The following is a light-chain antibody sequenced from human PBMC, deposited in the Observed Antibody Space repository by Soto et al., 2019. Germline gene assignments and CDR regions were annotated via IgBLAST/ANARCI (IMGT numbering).Light chain of an antibody. CDR3: QQYESHSPWT. Sequence: DIQVTQSPPTLSASVGERVTITCLARQTISTWMAWYQQKPGKAPKLLVYDASTLQSGVASRFSGSGSGTEFTLIISGLQPDDFATYCCQQYESHSPWTFGQGTKVDI. CDR1: QTISTW. V-gene: IGKV1-5*01. CDR2: DAS. J-gene: IGKJ1*01.